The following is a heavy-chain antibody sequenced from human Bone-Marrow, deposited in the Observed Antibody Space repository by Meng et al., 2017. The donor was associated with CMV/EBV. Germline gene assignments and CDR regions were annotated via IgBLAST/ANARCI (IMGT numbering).Heavy chain of an antibody. V-gene: IGHV4-39*01. CDR1: GGSISSSSYY. J-gene: IGHJ6*01. CDR2: IYYSGST. D-gene: IGHD6-25*01. Sequence: SETLSLTCTVSGGSISSSSYYWGWIRQPPGKGLEWIGSIYYSGSTYYNPSLKSRVTISVDTSKNQFSLKLSSVTAADTAAYYCARRRHYYGMDVWGQGTMVTVSS. CDR3: ARRRHYYGMDV.